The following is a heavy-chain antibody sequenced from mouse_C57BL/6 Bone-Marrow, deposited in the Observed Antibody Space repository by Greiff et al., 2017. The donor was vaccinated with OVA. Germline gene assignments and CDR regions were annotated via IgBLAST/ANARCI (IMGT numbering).Heavy chain of an antibody. V-gene: IGHV1-62-2*01. J-gene: IGHJ3*01. D-gene: IGHD1-1*01. CDR2: FYPGRGSL. CDR1: GYTFTEYT. CDR3: ARHDYYGTLFAY. Sequence: QVQLQQSGAELVQPGASVKLSCKASGYTFTEYTLHWVKQRSGQGLAWIGWFYPGRGSLKYNEKFKDKATLTADKSSSTVYMEHSRLTSEDSAVYFCARHDYYGTLFAYWGQGTLVTGSA.